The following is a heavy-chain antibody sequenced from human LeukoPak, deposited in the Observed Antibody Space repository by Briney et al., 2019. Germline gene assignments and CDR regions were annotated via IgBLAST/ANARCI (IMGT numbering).Heavy chain of an antibody. J-gene: IGHJ4*02. CDR2: ISPIGSRT. D-gene: IGHD1-14*01. Sequence: GGSLRLSCAASGFTFSTYAMNSVRQAPGKGLEWVSAISPIGSRTYYADSVKGRFTISRDNSKNTLYLQMNSLRAGDTAIYYCAKASTVLKPIDSWGQGTLVTVSS. CDR3: AKASTVLKPIDS. V-gene: IGHV3-23*01. CDR1: GFTFSTYA.